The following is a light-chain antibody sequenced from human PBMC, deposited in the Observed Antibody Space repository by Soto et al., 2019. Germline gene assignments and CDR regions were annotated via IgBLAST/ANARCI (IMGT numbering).Light chain of an antibody. CDR2: SNY. CDR3: AAWDGSLNGLYV. V-gene: IGLV1-44*01. CDR1: SSNVGSLS. Sequence: QSVLTQAPSASGTPGQRVTISCSGSSSNVGSLSVDWYQQLPGTAPKLLIHSNYQRPSGVPDRFAGSKSGTSASLAINGLQSEDEADYYCAAWDGSLNGLYVFVTGTKVPVL. J-gene: IGLJ1*01.